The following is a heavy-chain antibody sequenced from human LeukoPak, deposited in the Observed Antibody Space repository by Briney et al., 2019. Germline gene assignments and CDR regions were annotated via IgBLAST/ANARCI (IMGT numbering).Heavy chain of an antibody. CDR1: GGSISSSNW. V-gene: IGHV4-4*02. D-gene: IGHD3-10*01. Sequence: SSETLSLTCAVSGGSISSSNWWSWVRQPPGKGLEWIGEIYHSGSTNYNPSLKSRVTISVDKSKNQFSLKLSSVTAADTAVYYCARAGYGSGSPLGYYYMDVWGKGTTVTISS. CDR3: ARAGYGSGSPLGYYYMDV. CDR2: IYHSGST. J-gene: IGHJ6*03.